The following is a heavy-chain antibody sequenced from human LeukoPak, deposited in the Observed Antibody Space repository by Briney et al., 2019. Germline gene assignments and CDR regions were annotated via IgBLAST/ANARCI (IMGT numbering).Heavy chain of an antibody. V-gene: IGHV3-48*04. Sequence: PGGSLRLSCVGSGFNFNVYSMNWIRQAPGKGLEWVSYMTSDSRTVKHADSVKGRFIITRDNAKESVFLQMNRLRVEDTATYYCARSVEGHFDYWGQGTRVTVSS. CDR1: GFNFNVYS. CDR3: ARSVEGHFDY. D-gene: IGHD1-1*01. J-gene: IGHJ4*02. CDR2: MTSDSRTV.